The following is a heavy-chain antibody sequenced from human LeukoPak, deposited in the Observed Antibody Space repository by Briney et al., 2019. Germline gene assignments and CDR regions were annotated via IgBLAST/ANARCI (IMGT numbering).Heavy chain of an antibody. CDR2: IYYSGST. Sequence: SETLSLTCTVSGGSVSSGSYYWSWIRQPPGKGLEWIGYIYYSGSTNYNPSLKRRVTISVDTSKNQFSLKLSSVTAADTAVYYCASNLSGSYYNWFDPWGQGTLVTVSS. CDR1: GGSVSSGSYY. D-gene: IGHD1-26*01. CDR3: ASNLSGSYYNWFDP. V-gene: IGHV4-61*01. J-gene: IGHJ5*02.